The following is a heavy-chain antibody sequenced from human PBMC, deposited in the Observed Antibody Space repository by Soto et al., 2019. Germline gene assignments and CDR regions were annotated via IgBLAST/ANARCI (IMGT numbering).Heavy chain of an antibody. V-gene: IGHV3-23*01. CDR1: GFTFSSYA. CDR3: ARGRDRDTVTTFDY. CDR2: IHGSGGSA. J-gene: IGHJ4*02. Sequence: EAQLLESGGGLLQRGGSLRLSCAASGFTFSSYAMNWVRQAPGKGLEWVSVIHGSGGSAYYADSVKGRFTISRDNSKNTVFLQMNSLRVEDTAIYFCARGRDRDTVTTFDYWGQGALVTVSP. D-gene: IGHD4-17*01.